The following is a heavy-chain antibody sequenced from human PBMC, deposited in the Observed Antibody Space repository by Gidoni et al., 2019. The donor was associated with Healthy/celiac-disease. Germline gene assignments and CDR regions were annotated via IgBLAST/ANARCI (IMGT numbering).Heavy chain of an antibody. CDR2: ISSSSSTI. CDR1: GFTFSRYS. V-gene: IGHV3-48*01. Sequence: EVQLVESGGGLVQPGGSLRLSCADSGFTFSRYSMTWVRQAPGKGLEWVSHISSSSSTIYYADSVKGRFTISRDNAKNSLYLQMNSLRAEDTAVYYCARAPSDLRYCSGGSCYSGGSHFDYWGQGTLVTVSS. J-gene: IGHJ4*02. D-gene: IGHD2-15*01. CDR3: ARAPSDLRYCSGGSCYSGGSHFDY.